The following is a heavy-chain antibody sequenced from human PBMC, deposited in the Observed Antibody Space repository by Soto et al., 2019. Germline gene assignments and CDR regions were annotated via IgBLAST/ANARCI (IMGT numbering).Heavy chain of an antibody. CDR2: INPNSGGT. CDR1: GYTFTGYY. D-gene: IGHD1-7*01. V-gene: IGHV1-2*04. CDR3: ARDPGITATTAFDY. Sequence: ASVKVSCKASGYTFTGYYMHWVRQAPGQGLEWMGWINPNSGGTNYAQKFQGWVTMTRDTSISTAYMELSRLRSDDAAVYYCARDPGITATTAFDYWGQGTLVTVSS. J-gene: IGHJ4*02.